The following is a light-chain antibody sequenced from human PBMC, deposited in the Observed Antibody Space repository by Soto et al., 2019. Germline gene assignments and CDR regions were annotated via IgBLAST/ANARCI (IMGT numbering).Light chain of an antibody. Sequence: SYELTQPPSMSVAPGQTARITCGGNDIGSKTVHWYQQKAGQAPVLVVYDDSDRPSGIPERFSGSNSGNTATLTISRVEAGDEADYYCQVWDVSTVPYAFGSGPNLTVL. CDR1: DIGSKT. V-gene: IGLV3-21*02. CDR3: QVWDVSTVPYA. CDR2: DDS. J-gene: IGLJ1*01.